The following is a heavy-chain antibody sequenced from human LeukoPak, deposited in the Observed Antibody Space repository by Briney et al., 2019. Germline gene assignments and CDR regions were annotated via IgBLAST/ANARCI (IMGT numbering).Heavy chain of an antibody. D-gene: IGHD5-24*01. Sequence: PGGSLRLSCAASGFTFSSYGMHWVRQAPGKGLEWVAVIWYDGSNKYYADSVKGRFTISRDNSKNTLYLQMNSLRAEDTAVYYCAREARDGYNSYFDYWGQGTLATVSS. J-gene: IGHJ4*02. CDR2: IWYDGSNK. CDR3: AREARDGYNSYFDY. CDR1: GFTFSSYG. V-gene: IGHV3-33*01.